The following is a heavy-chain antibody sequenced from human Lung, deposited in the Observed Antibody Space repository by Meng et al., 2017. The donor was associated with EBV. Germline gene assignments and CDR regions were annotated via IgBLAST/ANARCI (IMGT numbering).Heavy chain of an antibody. CDR3: ARGGWSSSWGN. J-gene: IGHJ4*02. D-gene: IGHD6-13*01. Sequence: QVQPPPGCAGLLKPSETLSLPCAVYGGSFSCYYWSWIRQPPGKGLEWIGEINHSGSTNYNPSLKSRVTISVDTSKNQFSLKLSSVTAADTAVYYCARGGWSSSWGNWGQGTLVTVSS. CDR2: INHSGST. V-gene: IGHV4-34*01. CDR1: GGSFSCYY.